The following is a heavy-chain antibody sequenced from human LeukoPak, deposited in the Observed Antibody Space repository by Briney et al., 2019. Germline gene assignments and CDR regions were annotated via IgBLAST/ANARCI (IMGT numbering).Heavy chain of an antibody. V-gene: IGHV4-59*01. D-gene: IGHD6-19*01. J-gene: IGHJ3*02. CDR1: GGSINSFY. Sequence: PSETLSLTCTVSGGSINSFYWGWIRQPPGMGLEWVGYIYHSGSTNYNPSLRSRVTVSVDTSKKQFSLRLNSVTPADTAVYYCARLDAASGWYDAFDIWGRGTMVTVSS. CDR3: ARLDAASGWYDAFDI. CDR2: IYHSGST.